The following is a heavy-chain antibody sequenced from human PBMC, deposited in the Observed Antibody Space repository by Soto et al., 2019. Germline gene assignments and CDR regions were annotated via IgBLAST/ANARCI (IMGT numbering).Heavy chain of an antibody. D-gene: IGHD6-13*01. J-gene: IGHJ6*02. Sequence: QITLKESGPTLVKPTQTLTLTCTFSGFSLSTSGVGVGWIRQPPGKALEWLALIYWYDDKRYSTSLKSRLTLTKNTSKLQVVLTMTTMDPVDTAAYYCARGVGSIAAAGYYYYYGMDVWGQGTTVTVSS. V-gene: IGHV2-5*01. CDR1: GFSLSTSGVG. CDR3: ARGVGSIAAAGYYYYYGMDV. CDR2: IYWYDDK.